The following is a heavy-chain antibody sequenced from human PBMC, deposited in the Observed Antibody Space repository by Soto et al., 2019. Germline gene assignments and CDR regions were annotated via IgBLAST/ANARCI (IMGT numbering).Heavy chain of an antibody. CDR2: IHHGGSS. J-gene: IGHJ5*02. D-gene: IGHD3-16*01. V-gene: IGHV4-38-2*02. Sequence: SETLSLTCAVSGSSIGSSYYWCFSRQPPEKRLEWIGTIHHGGSSFYNPSLTSRVTMSVDTYKNQFSLKLRSVTAADSAVYFCARDWGTIAPDLRWFDPWGQGTLVTVSS. CDR3: ARDWGTIAPDLRWFDP. CDR1: GSSIGSSYY.